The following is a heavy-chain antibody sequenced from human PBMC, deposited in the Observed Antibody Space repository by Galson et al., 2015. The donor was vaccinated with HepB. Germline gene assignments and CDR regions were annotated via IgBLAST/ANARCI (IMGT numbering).Heavy chain of an antibody. J-gene: IGHJ5*02. CDR3: ARSTVTSSSDWFDP. CDR1: GYTFSNYG. D-gene: IGHD4-11*01. CDR2: INTNNGNT. V-gene: IGHV1-18*01. Sequence: SVKVSCKASGYTFSNYGISWLRQAPRQGLEWIGWINTNNGNTKYAQKFQGRITMTTDTSTTTVYMDLRSLRSDDTAVYYCARSTVTSSSDWFDPWGQGTLVTVSS.